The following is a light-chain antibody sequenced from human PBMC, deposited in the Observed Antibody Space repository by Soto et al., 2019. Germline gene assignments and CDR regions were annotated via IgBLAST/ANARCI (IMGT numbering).Light chain of an antibody. CDR3: AAWDDSLNGWV. CDR1: SSDVGGYNY. Sequence: QSALTQPPSASGSPGQSLTISCTGTSSDVGGYNYVSWYQQLPGTAPKLLIYSNNQRPSGVPDRFSGSKSGTSASLAISGLQSEDEAYYYCAAWDDSLNGWVFGGGTKLTVL. J-gene: IGLJ3*02. CDR2: SNN. V-gene: IGLV1-44*01.